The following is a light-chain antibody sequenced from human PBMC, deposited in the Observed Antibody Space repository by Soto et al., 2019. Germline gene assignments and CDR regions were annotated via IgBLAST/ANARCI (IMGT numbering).Light chain of an antibody. CDR1: KXDIGVYDF. V-gene: IGLV2-8*01. Sequence: QSALTQPRSASGSPGQSVTISCTGTKXDIGVYDFVSWYQHHPGKAPRLIIYEVVQRPSGVPDRFSGSKSGNTASLTVSGLQAADEADYFCKSYAGSNTYVFGRGTKVTVL. J-gene: IGLJ1*01. CDR3: KSYAGSNTYV. CDR2: EVV.